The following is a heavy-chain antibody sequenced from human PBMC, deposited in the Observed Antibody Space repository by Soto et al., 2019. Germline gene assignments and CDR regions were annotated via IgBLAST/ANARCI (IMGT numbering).Heavy chain of an antibody. CDR1: GGSISSYY. J-gene: IGHJ4*02. CDR2: IYDSGST. V-gene: IGHV4-59*01. CDR3: AAAPRC. Sequence: SETLSLTCTVSGGSISSYYWSWIRQPPGKGLEWIGYIYDSGSTNYNPSLKSRVNISVDTSKNQFSLNLTSVTAADTAVYYCAAAPRCWGQGSLVTVCS.